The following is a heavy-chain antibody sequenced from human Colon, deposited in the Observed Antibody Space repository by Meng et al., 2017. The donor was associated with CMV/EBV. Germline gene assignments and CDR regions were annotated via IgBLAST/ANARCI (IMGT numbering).Heavy chain of an antibody. V-gene: IGHV3-30-3*01. J-gene: IGHJ4*02. Sequence: GESLKISCAASGFTFNFYAMHWVRQAPGKGLEWVALISYDGSTSFISDSVKSRFTISRDNSNSILYLQMDSLRVEDTAIYYCARDYYGAGSDFILQFWGQGTLVTVSS. D-gene: IGHD3-10*01. CDR1: GFTFNFYA. CDR3: ARDYYGAGSDFILQF. CDR2: ISYDGSTS.